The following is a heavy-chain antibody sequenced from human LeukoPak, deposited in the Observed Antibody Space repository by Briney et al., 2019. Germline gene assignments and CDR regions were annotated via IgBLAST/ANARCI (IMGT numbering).Heavy chain of an antibody. Sequence: GGSLRLSCVASGVTLSNYAMSWARQAPGKGLEWVSGISSSGSGGNTYYADSVKGRFTISRDNSKNTLYLQMNSLRAEDTAVYYCAKDPYSGYQHYYFDYWGQGTLVTVSS. J-gene: IGHJ4*02. D-gene: IGHD3-22*01. V-gene: IGHV3-23*01. CDR1: GVTLSNYA. CDR2: ISSSGSGGNT. CDR3: AKDPYSGYQHYYFDY.